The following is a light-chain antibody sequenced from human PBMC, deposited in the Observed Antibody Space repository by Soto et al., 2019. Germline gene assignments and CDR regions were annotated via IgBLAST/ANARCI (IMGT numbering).Light chain of an antibody. V-gene: IGKV3-20*01. CDR1: QSVGSSY. J-gene: IGKJ1*01. CDR3: QHYET. Sequence: EIVLTQSPGTLSLSPGERATLSCRASQSVGSSYLAWYQQKPGQAPRLLIFGASSRATGIPDRFSGSGSGTDFTLTISRLEPEDFAVYYCQHYETFGQGTKVEIK. CDR2: GAS.